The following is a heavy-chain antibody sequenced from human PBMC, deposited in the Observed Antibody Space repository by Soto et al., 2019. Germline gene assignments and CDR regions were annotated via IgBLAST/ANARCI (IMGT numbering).Heavy chain of an antibody. Sequence: QVQLVQYGAEVKKPGASVNVSGNVSGYTLSDSSMRWVRHAAEKGLEWMGRLDPEDGKTIYSQKFQGRVTMTEDTSTDTAYMELSSLRSEDSALYFCATPSSHDTSGYYYALDYWRQGTLVTVSS. CDR2: LDPEDGKT. CDR1: GYTLSDSS. CDR3: ATPSSHDTSGYYYALDY. D-gene: IGHD3-22*01. V-gene: IGHV1-24*01. J-gene: IGHJ4*02.